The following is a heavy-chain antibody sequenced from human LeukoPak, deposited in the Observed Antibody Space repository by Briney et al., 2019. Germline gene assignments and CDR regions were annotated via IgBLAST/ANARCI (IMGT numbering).Heavy chain of an antibody. J-gene: IGHJ6*04. Sequence: GGSLRLSCAASGFTFSDYYMNWIRQAPGKGLEWVSSISSSSSYIYHADSVKGRFTISRDNAKNSLYLQMNSLRAEDTAVYYCARDQVAPTPLGYYYYGMDVWGKGTTVTVSS. CDR2: ISSSSSYI. D-gene: IGHD2-15*01. V-gene: IGHV3-11*06. CDR3: ARDQVAPTPLGYYYYGMDV. CDR1: GFTFSDYY.